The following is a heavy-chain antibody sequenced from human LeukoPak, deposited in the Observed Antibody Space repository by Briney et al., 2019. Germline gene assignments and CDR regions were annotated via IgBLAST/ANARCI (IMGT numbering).Heavy chain of an antibody. Sequence: ASVKVSCKASGYTFTGYYMHWVRQAPGQGLECMGWINPNSGGTNYAQKFQGRVTMTRYTSISTAYMELSRLRSDDTAVYYCARGGCTNGVCYGLDAFDIWGQGTMVTVSS. CDR1: GYTFTGYY. J-gene: IGHJ3*02. D-gene: IGHD2-8*01. CDR3: ARGGCTNGVCYGLDAFDI. V-gene: IGHV1-2*02. CDR2: INPNSGGT.